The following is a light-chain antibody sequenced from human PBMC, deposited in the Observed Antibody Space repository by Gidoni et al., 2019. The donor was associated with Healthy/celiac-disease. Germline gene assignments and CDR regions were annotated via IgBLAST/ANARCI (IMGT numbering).Light chain of an antibody. Sequence: SSELTQDPAVSVALGQTVRITCQGDSLRSYYASWYQQKPGQAPVLVIYGKNNRPSGIPDRFSGSSSGNTASLTITGAQAEDEADYYCNSRDSSGNHPVGVFGGGTKLTVL. CDR3: NSRDSSGNHPVGV. CDR1: SLRSYY. V-gene: IGLV3-19*01. J-gene: IGLJ2*01. CDR2: GKN.